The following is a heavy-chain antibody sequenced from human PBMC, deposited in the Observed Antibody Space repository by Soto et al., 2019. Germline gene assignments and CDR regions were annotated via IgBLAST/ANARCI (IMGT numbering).Heavy chain of an antibody. J-gene: IGHJ6*02. CDR3: AADRLEWLRHWNYYYYGMDV. CDR1: DYTFTSYG. CDR2: IVVGSGNT. D-gene: IGHD5-12*01. V-gene: IGHV1-58*02. Sequence: GASVKVSCKASDYTFTSYGISWVRQARGQRLEWIGWIVVGSGNTNYAQKFQERVTITRDMSTSTAYMELSSLRSEDTAVYYCAADRLEWLRHWNYYYYGMDVWGQGTTVTVSS.